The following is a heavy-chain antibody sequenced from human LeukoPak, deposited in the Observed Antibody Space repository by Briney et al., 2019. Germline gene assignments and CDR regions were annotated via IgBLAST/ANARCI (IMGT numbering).Heavy chain of an antibody. J-gene: IGHJ4*02. CDR3: ARGRRGLVAVAGTGYFDY. CDR2: ITHSGST. D-gene: IGHD6-19*01. CDR1: GGSFSGYF. V-gene: IGHV4-34*01. Sequence: PSETLSLTCAVYGGSFSGYFWTWIRQPPGKGLEWIGEITHSGSTNYNPSLKSRVIISTDTSNNQFSLKLSSVTAADTAVYYCARGRRGLVAVAGTGYFDYWGQGTLVTVSS.